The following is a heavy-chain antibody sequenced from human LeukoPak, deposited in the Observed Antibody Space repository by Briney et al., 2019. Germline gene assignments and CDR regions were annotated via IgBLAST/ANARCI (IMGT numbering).Heavy chain of an antibody. CDR2: ISSSGSTI. CDR3: ARDQVGAVFVDY. Sequence: PGGSLRLSCAASGFTFSSYAMSWIRQAPGKGLEWVSYISSSGSTIYYADSVKGRFTISRDNAKNSLYLQMNSLRAEDTAVYYCARDQVGAVFVDYWGQGTLVTVSS. CDR1: GFTFSSYA. D-gene: IGHD6-19*01. V-gene: IGHV3-11*04. J-gene: IGHJ4*02.